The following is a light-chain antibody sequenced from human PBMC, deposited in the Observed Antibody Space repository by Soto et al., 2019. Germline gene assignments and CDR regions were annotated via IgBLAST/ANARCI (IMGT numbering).Light chain of an antibody. CDR3: QQSYSTLFT. Sequence: DIQMTQSPSSLSASVGDRVIITCRASQSISSYLNWYQKKPGKAPKLLIYTASNLQSGVPSRFSGSGSGTEFTLTISSLQPEDFATYYCQQSYSTLFTFGPGTKVDIK. CDR2: TAS. CDR1: QSISSY. J-gene: IGKJ3*01. V-gene: IGKV1-39*01.